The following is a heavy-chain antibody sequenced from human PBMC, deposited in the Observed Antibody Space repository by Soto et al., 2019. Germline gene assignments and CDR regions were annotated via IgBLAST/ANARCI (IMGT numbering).Heavy chain of an antibody. CDR1: GGSISSGGYY. CDR3: ASRTTGDLDWYFDL. J-gene: IGHJ2*01. CDR2: IYYSGST. Sequence: SETLSLTCTVSGGSISSGGYYWSWIRQHPGKGLEWIGYIYYSGSTYYNPSPKSRVTISVDTSKNQFSLKLSSVTAADTAVYYCASRTTGDLDWYFDLWGRGTLVTVSS. D-gene: IGHD7-27*01. V-gene: IGHV4-31*03.